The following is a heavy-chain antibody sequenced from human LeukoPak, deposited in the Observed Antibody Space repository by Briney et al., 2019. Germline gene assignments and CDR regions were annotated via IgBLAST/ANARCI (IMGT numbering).Heavy chain of an antibody. CDR1: GFTFSNYW. J-gene: IGHJ4*02. V-gene: IGHV3-7*01. Sequence: GGSLRLSCAASGFTFSNYWMSWVRQAPGKGLEWVANIKEDGSEKYYVDSVKGRFTISRDNARNSLYLQMNSLRAEDTAVYYCASGRRLGYWGQGTLVTVSS. D-gene: IGHD6-19*01. CDR2: IKEDGSEK. CDR3: ASGRRLGY.